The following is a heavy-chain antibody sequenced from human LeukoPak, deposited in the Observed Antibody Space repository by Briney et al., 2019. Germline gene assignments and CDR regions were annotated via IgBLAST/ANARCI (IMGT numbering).Heavy chain of an antibody. CDR3: ARDLEKWNGYYYYYMDV. J-gene: IGHJ6*03. V-gene: IGHV3-74*01. CDR2: INNGGSDT. D-gene: IGHD1-1*01. CDR1: GFTFSSYA. Sequence: GGSLRLSCAASGFTFSSYAMHWVRQAPGKGLVWVSHINNGGSDTSYADAVKGRFTVSRDNAKNTLYLQMNSLRAEDTAVYYCARDLEKWNGYYYYYMDVWGKGTTVTVSS.